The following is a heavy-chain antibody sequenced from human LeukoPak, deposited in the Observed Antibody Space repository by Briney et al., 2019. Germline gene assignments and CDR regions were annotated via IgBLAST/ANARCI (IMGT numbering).Heavy chain of an antibody. V-gene: IGHV1-69*13. D-gene: IGHD2-2*01. Sequence: ASVKVSCKASGGTFSSYAISWVRQAPGQGLEWMGGIIPIFGTANYAQKFQGRVTITADGSTSTAYMELSSLRSEDTAVYYCARDSNLGYCSSTSCFKRPRERFDPWGQGTLVTVSS. CDR3: ARDSNLGYCSSTSCFKRPRERFDP. J-gene: IGHJ5*02. CDR2: IIPIFGTA. CDR1: GGTFSSYA.